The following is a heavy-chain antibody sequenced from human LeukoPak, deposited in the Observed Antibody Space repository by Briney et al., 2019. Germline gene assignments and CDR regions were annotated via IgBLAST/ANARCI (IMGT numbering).Heavy chain of an antibody. D-gene: IGHD6-19*01. Sequence: PGGSLRLSCAASGFTFSSSAMSWVRQAPGKGLEWVSGISWNSGSIGYADSVKGRFTISRDNAKNSLYLQMNSLRAEDTALYYCAKGLVGGLFDYWGQGTLVTVSS. CDR1: GFTFSSSA. J-gene: IGHJ4*02. CDR2: ISWNSGSI. V-gene: IGHV3-9*01. CDR3: AKGLVGGLFDY.